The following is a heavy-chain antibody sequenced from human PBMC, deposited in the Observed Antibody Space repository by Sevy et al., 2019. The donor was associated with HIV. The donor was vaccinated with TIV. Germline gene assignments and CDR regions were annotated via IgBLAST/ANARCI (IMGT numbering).Heavy chain of an antibody. CDR3: AREYSYGRYFDY. V-gene: IGHV3-30-3*01. Sequence: GGSLRLSCAASGFTFSSYAMHWVRQAPGKGLEGVAVISYDGSNKYYADSVKGRFTISRDNSKNTLYLQMNSLRAEDTAVYYCAREYSYGRYFDYWGQGTLVTVSS. CDR1: GFTFSSYA. D-gene: IGHD5-18*01. CDR2: ISYDGSNK. J-gene: IGHJ4*02.